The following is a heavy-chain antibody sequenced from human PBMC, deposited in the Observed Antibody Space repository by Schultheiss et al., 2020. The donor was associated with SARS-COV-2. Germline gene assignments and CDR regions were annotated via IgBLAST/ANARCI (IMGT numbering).Heavy chain of an antibody. D-gene: IGHD7-27*01. Sequence: SETLSLTCTVSGGSISSSSYYWGWIRQPPGKGLEWIGEINHSGSTNYNPSLKSRVTISVDTSKNQFSLKLSSVTAADTAVYYCAREAWADAFDIWGQGTMVTVSS. CDR2: INHSGST. CDR1: GGSISSSSYY. CDR3: AREAWADAFDI. V-gene: IGHV4-39*07. J-gene: IGHJ3*02.